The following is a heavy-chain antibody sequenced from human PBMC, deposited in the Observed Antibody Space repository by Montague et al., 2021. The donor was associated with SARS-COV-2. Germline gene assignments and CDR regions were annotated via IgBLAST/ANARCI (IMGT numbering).Heavy chain of an antibody. J-gene: IGHJ4*02. D-gene: IGHD2-15*01. Sequence: WAISGDSVSTNSGTWNWVRLSPSRGLEWLGRTYYRSEWYSDYSVSVKSRISINPDTSKNQFSLQLNSVTPEDTAVYYCARAERESCGDGNCYQYFFNYWGQGTLVTVSS. CDR2: TYYRSEWYS. V-gene: IGHV6-1*01. CDR1: GDSVSTNSGT. CDR3: ARAERESCGDGNCYQYFFNY.